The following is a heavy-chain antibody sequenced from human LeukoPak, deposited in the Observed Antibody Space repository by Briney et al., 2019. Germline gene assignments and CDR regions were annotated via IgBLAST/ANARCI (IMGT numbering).Heavy chain of an antibody. Sequence: SETLSLTCTVSGGSISSSSYYWGWIRQPPGKGLEWIGSIYYSGSTYYNPSLKSRVTISVDTSKNQFSLKLSSVTTADTAVYYCGGSGSYYYYYMDVWGKGTTVTVSS. CDR2: IYYSGST. V-gene: IGHV4-39*07. CDR1: GGSISSSSYY. CDR3: GGSGSYYYYYMDV. D-gene: IGHD3-10*01. J-gene: IGHJ6*03.